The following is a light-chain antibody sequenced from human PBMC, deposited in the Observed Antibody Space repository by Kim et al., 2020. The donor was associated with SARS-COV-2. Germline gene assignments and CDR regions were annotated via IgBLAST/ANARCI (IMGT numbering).Light chain of an antibody. CDR1: SSNIGTNY. J-gene: IGLJ3*02. V-gene: IGLV1-51*01. Sequence: GQKVTISCSGSSSNIGTNYVSWYQQLPGTVPKVLIYDNNKRPSVIPDRFSGSKSGTSGTLDITGLQTGDEADYYCGTWDSSLSVWLFGGGTKVTVL. CDR3: GTWDSSLSVWL. CDR2: DNN.